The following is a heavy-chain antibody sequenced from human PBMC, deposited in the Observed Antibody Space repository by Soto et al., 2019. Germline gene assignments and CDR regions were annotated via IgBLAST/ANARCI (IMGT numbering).Heavy chain of an antibody. CDR3: ARDPESVMYYDFWSGYWFDP. CDR1: GYTFTSYA. J-gene: IGHJ5*02. D-gene: IGHD3-3*01. Sequence: QVQLVQSGAEEKKPGASVKGSCKASGYTFTSYAMHWVRQAPGQRLEWMGWINAGNGNTKYSQKFQGRVTITRDTSASTAYMELSSLRSEDTAVYYCARDPESVMYYDFWSGYWFDPWGQGTLVTVSS. CDR2: INAGNGNT. V-gene: IGHV1-3*05.